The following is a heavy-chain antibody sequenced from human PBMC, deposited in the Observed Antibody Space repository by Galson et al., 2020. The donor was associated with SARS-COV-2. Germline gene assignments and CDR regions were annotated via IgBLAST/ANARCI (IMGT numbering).Heavy chain of an antibody. CDR1: GYKFTNYW. Sequence: GESPKISCKASGYKFTNYWHGWVRQRPGKGPEWMGITYPDDSDARLSPSFHGQVPISADKSNSTDYLQWNNLKASDTAMYYCARLSYYYDNNGYYFNWFDPWGQGTLVTVSA. CDR3: ARLSYYYDNNGYYFNWFDP. CDR2: TYPDDSDA. V-gene: IGHV5-51*01. D-gene: IGHD3-22*01. J-gene: IGHJ5*02.